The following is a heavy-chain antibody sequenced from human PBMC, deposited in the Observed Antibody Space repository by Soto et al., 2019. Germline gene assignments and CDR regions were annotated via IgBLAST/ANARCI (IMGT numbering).Heavy chain of an antibody. CDR1: GYTFTGYY. CDR2: INPNSGGT. Sequence: GASVKVSCKASGYTFTGYYMHWVRQAPGQGLEWMGWINPNSGGTNYAQKFQGWVTMTRDTSISTAYMELSRLRSDDTAVYYCARAGYSGYDRGYYYYMDVWGKGTTVTVSS. CDR3: ARAGYSGYDRGYYYYMDV. D-gene: IGHD5-12*01. V-gene: IGHV1-2*04. J-gene: IGHJ6*03.